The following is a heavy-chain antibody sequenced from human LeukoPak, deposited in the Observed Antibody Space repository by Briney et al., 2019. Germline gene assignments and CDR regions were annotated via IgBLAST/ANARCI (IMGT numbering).Heavy chain of an antibody. CDR3: ARHVRKELLWFGALDNYGMDV. CDR1: GYSFTTYW. Sequence: LGESLKISCQGSGYSFTTYWIGWVRQMPGKGLEWMRIIYPGDSDTRYSPSFQRQGTISADKSIIPGYLHWSSLKASDTAMYYCARHVRKELLWFGALDNYGMDVWGQGTTVTVSS. D-gene: IGHD3-10*01. V-gene: IGHV5-51*01. J-gene: IGHJ6*02. CDR2: IYPGDSDT.